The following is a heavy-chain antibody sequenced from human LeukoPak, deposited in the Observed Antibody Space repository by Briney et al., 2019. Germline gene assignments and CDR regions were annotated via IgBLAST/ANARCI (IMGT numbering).Heavy chain of an antibody. V-gene: IGHV1-2*06. CDR1: GYIFSGYY. CDR2: INPDSGDT. Sequence: GASVKVSCKASGYIFSGYYMHWVRQAPGQGLEWMGRINPDSGDTNYAQKFQGRVTMTRDTSISTAYMELSRLRSDDTAVYYCARDQVGAARFDSWGQGTLVTVSP. J-gene: IGHJ4*02. CDR3: ARDQVGAARFDS. D-gene: IGHD2-15*01.